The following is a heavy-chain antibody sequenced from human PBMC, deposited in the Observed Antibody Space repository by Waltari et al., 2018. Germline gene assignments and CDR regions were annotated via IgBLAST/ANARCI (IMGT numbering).Heavy chain of an antibody. J-gene: IGHJ4*02. V-gene: IGHV1-18*01. D-gene: IGHD6-13*01. CDR3: AGGRSLIAAAGTGDY. CDR2: ISAYNGNT. Sequence: QVQLVQSGAEVKKPGASVKVSCKASGYTFTSYGISWVRQAPGQGLEWMGWISAYNGNTNYAQKLQGRVTMTTDTSTGTAYMELGSLRSGDTAVYYCAGGRSLIAAAGTGDYWGQGTLVTVSS. CDR1: GYTFTSYG.